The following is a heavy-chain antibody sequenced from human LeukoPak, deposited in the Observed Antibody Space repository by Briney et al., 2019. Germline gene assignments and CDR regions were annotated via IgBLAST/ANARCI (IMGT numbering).Heavy chain of an antibody. Sequence: GSLRLSCAASGFTFSSYSMNWIRQPPGKGLEWIGSLHYTGRPYYTPSLKSRVTISVDTSKNQFSLKLSSVTAADTAVYYCAREISQVVTAPFDYWGQGTLVTVSS. CDR1: GFTFSSYS. CDR3: AREISQVVTAPFDY. V-gene: IGHV4-38-2*02. D-gene: IGHD2-21*02. J-gene: IGHJ4*02. CDR2: LHYTGRP.